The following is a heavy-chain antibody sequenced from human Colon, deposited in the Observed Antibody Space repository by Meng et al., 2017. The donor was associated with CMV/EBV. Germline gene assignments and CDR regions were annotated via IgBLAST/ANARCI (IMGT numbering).Heavy chain of an antibody. V-gene: IGHV3-21*06. CDR3: ARDFWDTDYTGY. J-gene: IGHJ4*02. Sequence: GESLKISCEASGFTVSTYSLNWVRQAPGKGLEWISSISFSSTHIYYADSVKGRFTSSRDIAKSSMYLQMNSLRDEDTAVYYCARDFWDTDYTGYWGQGTLVTVSS. CDR1: GFTVSTYS. CDR2: ISFSSTHI. D-gene: IGHD3-16*01.